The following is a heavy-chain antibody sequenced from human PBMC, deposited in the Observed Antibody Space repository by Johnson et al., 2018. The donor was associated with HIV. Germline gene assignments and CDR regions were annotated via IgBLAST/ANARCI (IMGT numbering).Heavy chain of an antibody. CDR2: LYADGRT. J-gene: IGHJ3*01. D-gene: IGHD1-26*01. Sequence: VQVVESGGGVVRPGGSLRLSCAASGFIVSSKYMTWFRQAPGKGLEWVSVLYADGRTYYADSVKGRFTVSSDYSENTLYLQMNILTAEDTAVYYCATKGSKWELIVEGFAVWGQGTMVTVSS. V-gene: IGHV3-66*02. CDR3: ATKGSKWELIVEGFAV. CDR1: GFIVSSKY.